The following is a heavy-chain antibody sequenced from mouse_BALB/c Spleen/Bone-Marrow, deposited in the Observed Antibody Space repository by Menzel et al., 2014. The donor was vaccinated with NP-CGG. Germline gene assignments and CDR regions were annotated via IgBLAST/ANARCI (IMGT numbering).Heavy chain of an antibody. CDR3: ARSGSSSGYFDY. J-gene: IGHJ2*01. Sequence: DVMLVESGGGLVQPGGSRKLSCAASGFTFSSFGMHWVRQAPEKGLEWVAYISSGSSTIYYADTAMGRFTISRDNPKNTLFLQMTSLRSEDTAMYYWARSGSSSGYFDYWGQGTTLTVSS. CDR2: ISSGSSTI. CDR1: GFTFSSFG. D-gene: IGHD1-1*01. V-gene: IGHV5-17*02.